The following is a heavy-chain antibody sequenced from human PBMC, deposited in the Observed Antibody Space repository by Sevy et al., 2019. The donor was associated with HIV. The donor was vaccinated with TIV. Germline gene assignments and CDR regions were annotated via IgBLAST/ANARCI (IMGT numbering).Heavy chain of an antibody. CDR3: AKDGSAVKWFGEEGDGFDV. D-gene: IGHD3-10*01. CDR1: GFMFNRHH. V-gene: IGHV1-18*01. Sequence: ASVKVSCQASGFMFNRHHISGVRQAPGQGREWMGKISVFNGNTDYAPKFHGRVTMTTDTSTFTAYMELRSLRSDDTAVYYCAKDGSAVKWFGEEGDGFDVWGQGTMVTVSS. CDR2: ISVFNGNT. J-gene: IGHJ3*01.